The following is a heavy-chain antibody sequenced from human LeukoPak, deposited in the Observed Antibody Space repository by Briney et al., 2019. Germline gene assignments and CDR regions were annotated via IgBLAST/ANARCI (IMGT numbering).Heavy chain of an antibody. D-gene: IGHD2/OR15-2a*01. Sequence: GGSLRLSCAASGFTFSSYSMNWVRQAPGKGLEWVSYISTSSGTIYYADSVKGRFTISRDNAKNSLFLQMSSLRDEDTAVYYCARDGSSLGTLHYWGQGTLVTVSS. CDR1: GFTFSSYS. CDR2: ISTSSGTI. V-gene: IGHV3-48*02. CDR3: ARDGSSLGTLHY. J-gene: IGHJ4*02.